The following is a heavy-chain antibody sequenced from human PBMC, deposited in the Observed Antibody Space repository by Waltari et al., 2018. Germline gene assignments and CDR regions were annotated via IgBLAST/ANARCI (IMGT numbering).Heavy chain of an antibody. CDR1: GGSISSYY. CDR2: IYYSGST. V-gene: IGHV4-59*01. Sequence: QVQLQESGPGLVKPSETLSLTCTVSGGSISSYYWSWTRQPPGKGLEWIGYIYYSGSTNYNPSLKSRVTISVDTSKNQFSLKLSSVTAADTAVYYCARAVAGTRWFDPWGQGTLVTVSS. CDR3: ARAVAGTRWFDP. J-gene: IGHJ5*02. D-gene: IGHD6-19*01.